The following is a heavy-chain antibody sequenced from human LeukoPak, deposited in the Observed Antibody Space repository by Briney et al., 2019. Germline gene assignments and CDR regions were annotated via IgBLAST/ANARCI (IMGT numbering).Heavy chain of an antibody. V-gene: IGHV4-30-2*01. CDR1: GGSISSGGYY. J-gene: IGHJ5*02. CDR2: IYHSGST. Sequence: SETLSLTCTVSGGSISSGGYYWSWIRQPPGKGLEWIGYIYHSGSTYYNPSLKSRVTISVDRSKNQFSLKLSSVTAADTAVYYYARDQGFDPWGQGTLVTVSS. CDR3: ARDQGFDP.